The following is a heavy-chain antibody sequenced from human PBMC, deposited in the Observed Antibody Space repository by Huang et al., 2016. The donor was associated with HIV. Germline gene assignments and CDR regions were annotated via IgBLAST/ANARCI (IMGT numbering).Heavy chain of an antibody. CDR1: GYTFSSFV. Sequence: QVQLVQSGAEVKKPGASVKVSCKASGYTFSSFVISWVRQAPGKGIEWGGWISGYNGNTKFAQKFQGRLTMTTDTSTSTAYMALRSLRSDDTAVYYCARGGGIQLWLLGYYYMDVWGNGTTVTVSS. D-gene: IGHD5-18*01. CDR3: ARGGGIQLWLLGYYYMDV. J-gene: IGHJ6*03. V-gene: IGHV1-18*01. CDR2: ISGYNGNT.